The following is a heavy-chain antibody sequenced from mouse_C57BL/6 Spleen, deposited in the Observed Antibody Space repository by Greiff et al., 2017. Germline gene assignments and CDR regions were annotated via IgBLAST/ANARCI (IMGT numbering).Heavy chain of an antibody. CDR2: INPNNGGT. CDR1: GYTFTNYN. J-gene: IGHJ2*01. Sequence: EVQLQQSGPELVKPGASVKIPCTASGYTFTNYNMDWVKQSHGKSLEWIGAINPNNGGTIYNQKFKGKVTLTVDKSSSTAYMDLRSLTSEDTAVYYCARGRGLLGNFDYWGQGTTLTVS. V-gene: IGHV1-18*01. D-gene: IGHD2-3*01. CDR3: ARGRGLLGNFDY.